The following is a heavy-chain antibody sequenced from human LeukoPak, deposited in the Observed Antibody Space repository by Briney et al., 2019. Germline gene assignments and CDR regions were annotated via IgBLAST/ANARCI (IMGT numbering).Heavy chain of an antibody. J-gene: IGHJ3*02. CDR3: ARGSPWYVRAFDI. D-gene: IGHD6-13*01. CDR1: GGSISSSSYY. CDR2: IYYSGST. V-gene: IGHV4-39*07. Sequence: SSETLSLTCTVSGGSISSSSYYWGWIRQPPGKGLEWIGSIYYSGSTYYNPSLKSRVTISVDTSKNQFSLKLSSVTAADTAVYYCARGSPWYVRAFDIWGQGTMVTVSS.